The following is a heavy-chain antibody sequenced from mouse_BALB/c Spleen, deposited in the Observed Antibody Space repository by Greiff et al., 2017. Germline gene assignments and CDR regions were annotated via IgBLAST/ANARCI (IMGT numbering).Heavy chain of an antibody. CDR1: GFSLTSYG. CDR2: IWAGGST. CDR3: AREDYDEGFAY. J-gene: IGHJ3*01. D-gene: IGHD2-4*01. V-gene: IGHV2-9*02. Sequence: VQVVESGPGLVAPSQSLSITCTVSGFSLTSYGVHWVRQPPGKGLEWLGVIWAGGSTNYNSALMSRLSTSKDNSKSQVFLKMNSLQTDDTAMYYCAREDYDEGFAYWGQGTLVTVSA.